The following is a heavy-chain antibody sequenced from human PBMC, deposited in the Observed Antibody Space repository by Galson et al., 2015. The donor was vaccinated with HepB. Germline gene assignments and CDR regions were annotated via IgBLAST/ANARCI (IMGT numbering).Heavy chain of an antibody. V-gene: IGHV1-18*01. Sequence: SVKVSCKASGYTFTSYGISWVRQAPGQGLEWMGWISAYNGNTNYAQKLQGRVTMTTDTSTSTAYMELRSLRSDDTAVYYCARNRLGYDSSGSTRARSWGRFDYWGQGTLVTVSS. CDR1: GYTFTSYG. D-gene: IGHD3-22*01. CDR2: ISAYNGNT. J-gene: IGHJ4*02. CDR3: ARNRLGYDSSGSTRARSWGRFDY.